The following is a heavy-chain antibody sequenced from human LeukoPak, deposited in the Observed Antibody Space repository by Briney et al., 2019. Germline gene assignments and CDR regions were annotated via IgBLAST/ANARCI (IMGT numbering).Heavy chain of an antibody. V-gene: IGHV1-24*01. J-gene: IGHJ6*02. D-gene: IGHD3-10*01. CDR3: ATARPTMVRGTPFSDYYYYGMDV. CDR2: FDPEDGET. CDR1: GYTLTELS. Sequence: ASVKVSCKVSGYTLTELSMHWVRQAPGKGLEWMGGFDPEDGETIYAQRFQGRVTMTEDTSTDTAYMELSSLRSEDTAVYYCATARPTMVRGTPFSDYYYYGMDVWGQGTTVTVSS.